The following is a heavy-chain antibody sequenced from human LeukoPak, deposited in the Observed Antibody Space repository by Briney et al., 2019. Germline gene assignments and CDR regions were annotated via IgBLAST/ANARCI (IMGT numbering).Heavy chain of an antibody. Sequence: SETLSLTCTVSGGSISTYYWNWLRQPPGKGLEWIGYIYYSGSTNYNPSLKSRVTISVDTSKNQFSLRLRSVTAADTAVYYCARGEGSSLSIFDYWGQGTLVTVSS. D-gene: IGHD3-10*01. CDR1: GGSISTYY. V-gene: IGHV4-59*01. CDR2: IYYSGST. J-gene: IGHJ4*02. CDR3: ARGEGSSLSIFDY.